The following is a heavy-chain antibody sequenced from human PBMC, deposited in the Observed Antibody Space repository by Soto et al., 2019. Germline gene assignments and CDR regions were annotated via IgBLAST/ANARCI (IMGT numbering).Heavy chain of an antibody. D-gene: IGHD4-4*01. CDR2: ISYDGSNK. Sequence: GGSLRLSCAASGFTFSSYGMHWVRQAPGKGLEWVAVISYDGSNKYYADSVKGRFTISRDNSKNTLYLQMNSLRAEDTAVYYCAKDSLPTSYYHYYMDVWGKGTTVTVSS. V-gene: IGHV3-30*18. CDR1: GFTFSSYG. CDR3: AKDSLPTSYYHYYMDV. J-gene: IGHJ6*03.